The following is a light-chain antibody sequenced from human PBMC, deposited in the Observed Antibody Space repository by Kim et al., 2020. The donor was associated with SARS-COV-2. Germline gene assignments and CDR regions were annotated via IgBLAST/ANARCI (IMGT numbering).Light chain of an antibody. J-gene: IGLJ2*01. CDR2: GKN. V-gene: IGLV3-19*01. CDR3: SSRDSNGYVL. CDR1: SLRSYY. Sequence: SSELTQDPAVSVALGQTVRITCQGDSLRSYYASWYQQKPGQAPIVVISGKNNRPSGIPDRFSGSSSGNTASLTITGAQAEDEADYCCSSRDSNGYVLFRGGTKLTVL.